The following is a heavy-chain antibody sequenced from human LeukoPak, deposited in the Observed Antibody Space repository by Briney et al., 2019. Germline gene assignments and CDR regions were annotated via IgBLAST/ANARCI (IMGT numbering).Heavy chain of an antibody. CDR2: IRTDGSST. CDR3: ARDVAYFDY. D-gene: IGHD2-15*01. Sequence: AGGSLRLSCAASGFTFSTYWMHWVRQAPGKGLVWVSHIRTDGSSTNYADSVKGRFTISRDNAKNTLFLQMNTLRAEDTAVYYCARDVAYFDYWGQGTLVTVSS. J-gene: IGHJ4*02. V-gene: IGHV3-74*01. CDR1: GFTFSTYW.